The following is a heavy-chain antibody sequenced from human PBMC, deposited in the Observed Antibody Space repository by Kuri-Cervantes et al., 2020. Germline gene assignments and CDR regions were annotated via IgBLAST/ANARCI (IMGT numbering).Heavy chain of an antibody. J-gene: IGHJ4*02. D-gene: IGHD6-13*01. V-gene: IGHV3-30-3*01. CDR2: ISYDGSNK. CDR1: GFTFSSYA. CDR3: ARVPAAGTAGY. Sequence: GGSLRLSCAASGFTFSSYAMHWVRQAPGKGLEWVAVISYDGSNKYYADSVKGRFTISRDNAKNSLYLQMNSLRAEDTAVYYCARVPAAGTAGYWGQGTLVTVSS.